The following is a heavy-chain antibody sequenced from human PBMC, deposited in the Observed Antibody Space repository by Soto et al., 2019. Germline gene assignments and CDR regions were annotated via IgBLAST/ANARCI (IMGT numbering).Heavy chain of an antibody. CDR3: AKGLRRLLRTQYYYGLDV. V-gene: IGHV3-23*01. CDR2: ISGDGEST. CDR1: GFSFSKFA. D-gene: IGHD3-10*01. J-gene: IGHJ6*02. Sequence: EVQLLESGGGVVQPGGALRLSCAASGFSFSKFAVSWVRQAPGKGLEWVSAISGDGESTFYVDSVKGRFTISRDNSKNALFLQMNALRVEDTAVYYCAKGLRRLLRTQYYYGLDVWGRGTTVTVSS.